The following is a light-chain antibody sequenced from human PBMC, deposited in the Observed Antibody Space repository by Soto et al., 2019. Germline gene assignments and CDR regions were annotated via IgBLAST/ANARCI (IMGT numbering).Light chain of an antibody. CDR1: HDITNF. CDR3: QQYESLPIT. J-gene: IGKJ4*01. CDR2: DAS. Sequence: DIQMTQSPSSLSASAGDRVTITCQATHDITNFLNWYQQKLGKAPKLLINDASTLETGVPSRFSGSGSGTYFTFTISSLQPEDIATYYCQQYESLPITFGGGTKVEIK. V-gene: IGKV1-33*01.